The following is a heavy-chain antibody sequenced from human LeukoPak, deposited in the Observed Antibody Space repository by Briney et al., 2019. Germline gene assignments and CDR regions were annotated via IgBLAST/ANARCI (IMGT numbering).Heavy chain of an antibody. D-gene: IGHD3/OR15-3a*01. CDR3: ARRGLVAGIYDLVYGFDI. CDR1: GYSFTSFH. CDR2: MNPNTGNT. Sequence: ASVKVSCKAAGYSFTSFHINWVRQAPGQGPEWMGWMNPNTGNTGFAQKFQGRVTITQNNSISTVYMELNSLTSEDTAVYYCARRGLVAGIYDLVYGFDIWGQGTMVTVSS. V-gene: IGHV1-8*03. J-gene: IGHJ3*02.